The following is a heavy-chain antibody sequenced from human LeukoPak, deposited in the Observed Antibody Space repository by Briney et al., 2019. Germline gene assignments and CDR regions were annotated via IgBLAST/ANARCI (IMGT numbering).Heavy chain of an antibody. J-gene: IGHJ4*02. CDR2: IYYSGSP. CDR1: GGSISSSSYY. V-gene: IGHV4-39*01. D-gene: IGHD3-22*01. Sequence: SETLSLTCTVSGGSISSSSYYWGWIRQPPGKGLEWMGSIYYSGSPYYNPSLKSRVTISVDTSKNQFSLKLSSVTAADTAVYYCARPSYYYDSSGYHGHFDYWGQGTLVTVSS. CDR3: ARPSYYYDSSGYHGHFDY.